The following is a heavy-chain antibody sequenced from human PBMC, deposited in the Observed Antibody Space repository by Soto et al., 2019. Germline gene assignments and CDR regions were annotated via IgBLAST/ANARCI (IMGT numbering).Heavy chain of an antibody. D-gene: IGHD2-21*02. J-gene: IGHJ4*02. CDR2: ISDSGST. CDR1: GASISNYY. CDR3: ARHWEGDGDWYTFDY. Sequence: QVQLQESGPGLVRPSETLSLTCTVSGASISNYYWSWIRQPPGKGLEWIGYISDSGSTYYNPSLRSRVTISVDRSKNQVSLKLSSVTAADTAVYDCARHWEGDGDWYTFDYWGQGTLVTVSS. V-gene: IGHV4-59*08.